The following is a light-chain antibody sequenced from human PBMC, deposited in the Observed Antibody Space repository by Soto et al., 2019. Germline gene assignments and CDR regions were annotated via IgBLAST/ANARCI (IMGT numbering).Light chain of an antibody. J-gene: IGKJ1*01. V-gene: IGKV1-39*01. CDR1: QGINDY. Sequence: DIQMTQSPSSLSASVGDRVTITCRTSQGINDYLNWYQMKPGEAPKLLIYAASALQSGIPSRFSGMASGTEFTLTITNLQPEDFATYYCQQSYNFPRTFGQGTKVEVK. CDR2: AAS. CDR3: QQSYNFPRT.